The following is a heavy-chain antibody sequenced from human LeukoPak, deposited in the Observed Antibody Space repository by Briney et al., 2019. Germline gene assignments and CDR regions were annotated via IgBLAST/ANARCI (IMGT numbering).Heavy chain of an antibody. CDR3: AREVWGPEY. CDR2: IKQDGSDK. CDR1: GFTFTKYW. J-gene: IGHJ4*02. D-gene: IGHD1-14*01. V-gene: IGHV3-7*01. Sequence: GGSLRLSCAASGFTFTKYWMTWVRQAPGKGLEWVGNIKQDGSDKNYMGSVKGRFTISRDNTKNSVYLQMSSLRAEDTAVYYCAREVWGPEYWGQGTLVTVSS.